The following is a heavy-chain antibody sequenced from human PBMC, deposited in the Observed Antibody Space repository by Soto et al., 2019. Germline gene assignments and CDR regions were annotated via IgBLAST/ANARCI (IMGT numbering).Heavy chain of an antibody. CDR3: GTWRGSSWFDY. J-gene: IGHJ4*02. CDR1: GFTFSSYS. D-gene: IGHD2-2*01. CDR2: IFSSDSSA. Sequence: GESLKISCKAAGFTFSSYSLGWVRHMPGKGLQWMGNIFSSDSSAKYSPSFVGQVTISVDRSINTAYLQWSSLKASDTAIYYCGTWRGSSWFDYWGPGTLVTVSS. V-gene: IGHV5-51*01.